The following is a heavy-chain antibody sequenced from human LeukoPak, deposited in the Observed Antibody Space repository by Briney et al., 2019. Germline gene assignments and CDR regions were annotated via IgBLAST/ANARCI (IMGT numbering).Heavy chain of an antibody. D-gene: IGHD5-18*01. Sequence: ASVKVSCKASGGTFSSYAISWVRQAPGQGLEWMGGIIPIFGTANYAQKFQGRVTITADEPTSTAYMELSSLRSEDTAVYYCARGYSYGSPFDYWGQGTLVTVSS. CDR1: GGTFSSYA. J-gene: IGHJ4*02. V-gene: IGHV1-69*13. CDR2: IIPIFGTA. CDR3: ARGYSYGSPFDY.